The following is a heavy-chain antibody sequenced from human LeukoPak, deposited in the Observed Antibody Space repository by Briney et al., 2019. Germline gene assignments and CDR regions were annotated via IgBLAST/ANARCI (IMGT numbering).Heavy chain of an antibody. V-gene: IGHV4-39*07. J-gene: IGHJ4*02. CDR1: GGSISSSSHY. CDR2: IYYSGST. Sequence: ASETLSLTCTVSGGSISSSSHYWGWIRQPPGKGLEWIGSIYYSGSTYYNPSLKSRVTISVDTSKNQFSLKLSSVTAADTAVYYCARDPVGATFLDYWGQGTLVTVSS. D-gene: IGHD1-26*01. CDR3: ARDPVGATFLDY.